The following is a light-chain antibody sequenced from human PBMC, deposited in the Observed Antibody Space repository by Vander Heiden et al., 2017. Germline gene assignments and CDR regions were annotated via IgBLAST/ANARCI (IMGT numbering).Light chain of an antibody. J-gene: IGKJ3*01. CDR3: QRSDSTPFT. CDR1: QSISSY. V-gene: IGKV1-39*01. CDR2: AAS. Sequence: DIQMTQSPSSLSASVGDRVTITCRASQSISSYLNWYQQKPGKAPKLLIYAASSLQSGVPSRFSGSGSGTDFTLTISRLQPEDFATYYCQRSDSTPFTFGHGTKVDIK.